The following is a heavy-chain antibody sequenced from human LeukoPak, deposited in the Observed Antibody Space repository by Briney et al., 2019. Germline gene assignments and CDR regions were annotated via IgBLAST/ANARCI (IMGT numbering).Heavy chain of an antibody. J-gene: IGHJ4*02. CDR2: INGGGSVT. CDR3: TSLAKPFDH. D-gene: IGHD1-14*01. V-gene: IGHV3-74*01. CDR1: GFTFSTYW. Sequence: GGSLRLSCAASGFTFSTYWMHWVRQAPGKGLVWVSGINGGGSVTNYADSVKGRYTISRDNAKNTVYLQMNSLRVEDTAVYYCTSLAKPFDHWGQGTLVTVSS.